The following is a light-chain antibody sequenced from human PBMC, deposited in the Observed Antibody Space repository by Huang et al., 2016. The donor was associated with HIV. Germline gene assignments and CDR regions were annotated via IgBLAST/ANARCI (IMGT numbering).Light chain of an antibody. CDR3: QQSYSTPRT. Sequence: DVQMTQSPPSVSASVGDRVTITCRASQSIRNDLNWYQQRPGEAPKLLIYAASSLQSGVPSRFSGGGSGTDFALTISSLQPEDFATYYCQQSYSTPRTFGQGTKVEIK. CDR1: QSIRND. V-gene: IGKV1-39*01. J-gene: IGKJ1*01. CDR2: AAS.